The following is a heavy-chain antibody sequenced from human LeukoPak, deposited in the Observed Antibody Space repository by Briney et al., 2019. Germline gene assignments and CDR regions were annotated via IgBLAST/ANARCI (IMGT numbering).Heavy chain of an antibody. CDR2: TSYDGNNK. CDR3: ARLGYYYYGMDV. V-gene: IGHV3-30*04. Sequence: PGGSLRLSCAASGFTFSSYSIHWVRQAPGKGLEWVAVTSYDGNNKYYADSVKGRFTSSRDNSKYTLYLQMNSLRAEDTAVYYCARLGYYYYGMDVWGQGTTVTVSS. J-gene: IGHJ6*02. CDR1: GFTFSSYS.